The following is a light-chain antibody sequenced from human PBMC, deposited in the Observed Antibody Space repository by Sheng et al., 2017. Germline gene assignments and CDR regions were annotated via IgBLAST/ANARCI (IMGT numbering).Light chain of an antibody. Sequence: SYVLTQPPSVSVTPGQTARITXGGSNVGGKAVHWYQQRPGQAPVLVVYDSSDRPSGIPERFSWLQSGNTATLTITRVEAGDEADYCCQVWDSSSDYVVFGGGTKLAVL. CDR1: NVGGKA. V-gene: IGLV3-21*02. CDR3: QVWDSSSDYVV. CDR2: DSS. J-gene: IGLJ2*01.